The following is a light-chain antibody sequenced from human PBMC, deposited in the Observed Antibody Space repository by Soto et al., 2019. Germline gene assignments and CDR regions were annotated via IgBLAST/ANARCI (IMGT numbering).Light chain of an antibody. Sequence: DIQMTQSPSTLSASVGDRVAITCRASQSISHYLAWYQQKPGKAPNLLIYGASSLDRGVPSRFSGSGSGTEFTLTISSLQPDDFATYFCQHYTSYSGTVGQGTKVEI. J-gene: IGKJ1*01. V-gene: IGKV1-5*01. CDR1: QSISHY. CDR2: GAS. CDR3: QHYTSYSGT.